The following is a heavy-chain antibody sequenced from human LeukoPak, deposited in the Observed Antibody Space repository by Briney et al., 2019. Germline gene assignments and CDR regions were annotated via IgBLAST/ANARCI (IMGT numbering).Heavy chain of an antibody. CDR2: MFQSGYT. J-gene: IGHJ3*01. V-gene: IGHV4-30-2*01. CDR3: ARGDTAYYSDAFDV. Sequence: SETLSLACTVSGGSISSGSYSWTWIRQAPGKGLEWIGYMFQSGYTQYNPSLKGRVIISVDRSRDQFSLKLRSMTAADTGVYFCARGDTAYYSDAFDVWGQGTMVTVSS. D-gene: IGHD1-26*01. CDR1: GGSISSGSYS.